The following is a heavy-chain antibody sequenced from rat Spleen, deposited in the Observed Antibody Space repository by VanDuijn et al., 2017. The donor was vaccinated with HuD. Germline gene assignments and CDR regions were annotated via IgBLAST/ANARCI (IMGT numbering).Heavy chain of an antibody. Sequence: EVQLVESGGGLVQPGRSLKLSCAVSGFTFSDYGVAWVRQAPTTGLEWVATISYGDSSGHSGTYYRDSVKGRFTIPRDNAKSTLSLQMDSLRSEDTATFYCARRHYGYTDYSDYWGQGVMVTVSS. CDR1: GFTFSDYG. D-gene: IGHD1-9*01. CDR3: ARRHYGYTDYSDY. CDR2: ISYGDSSGHSGT. J-gene: IGHJ2*01. V-gene: IGHV5-29*01.